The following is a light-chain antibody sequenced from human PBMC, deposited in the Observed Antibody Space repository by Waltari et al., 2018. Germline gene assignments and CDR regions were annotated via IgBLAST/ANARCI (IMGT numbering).Light chain of an antibody. CDR1: QSVSSN. CDR3: QQYNNWPLT. Sequence: EIVMKQSPVTLSVSPGERVTLSCRASQSVSSNLPWYQQKPGQAPRLLIYGASTRATDIPGRFSGSGSGTEFTLTISGLQSEDFAVYYCQQYNNWPLTFGGGTKVEIK. CDR2: GAS. J-gene: IGKJ4*01. V-gene: IGKV3-15*01.